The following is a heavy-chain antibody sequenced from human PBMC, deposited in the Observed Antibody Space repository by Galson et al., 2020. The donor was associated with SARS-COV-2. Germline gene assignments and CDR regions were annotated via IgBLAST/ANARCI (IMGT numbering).Heavy chain of an antibody. CDR3: ARGEGYNLY. CDR2: SHYSGST. CDR1: GVSISDYY. D-gene: IGHD5-18*01. J-gene: IGHJ4*02. V-gene: IGHV4-59*13. Sequence: SETLSLTCTVSGVSISDYYWGWIRQPPGKGLEWIGYSHYSGSTNYNPSLKSRVTISVDTSKNQYSLKLTSVTAADTAVYFCARGEGYNLYWGQGTLVTVSS.